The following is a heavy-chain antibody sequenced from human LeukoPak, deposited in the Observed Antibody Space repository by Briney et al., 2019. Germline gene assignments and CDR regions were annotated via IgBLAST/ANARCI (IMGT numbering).Heavy chain of an antibody. CDR2: IYSGGST. J-gene: IGHJ4*02. CDR3: ARAVAYSYGFDY. D-gene: IGHD5-18*01. Sequence: GGSLRLSCAASGFTFSSYGMTWVRQAPGKGLEWVSVIYSGGSTYYADSVKGRFTISRDNSKNTLYLQMNSLRAEDTAVYYCARAVAYSYGFDYWGQGTLVTVSS. CDR1: GFTFSSYG. V-gene: IGHV3-53*01.